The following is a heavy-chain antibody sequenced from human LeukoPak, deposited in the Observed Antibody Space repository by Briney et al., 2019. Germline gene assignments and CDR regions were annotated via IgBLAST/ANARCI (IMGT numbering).Heavy chain of an antibody. CDR3: ARPRSPLGAADFDY. Sequence: SETLSLTCTVSGYSISSGYYWGWIRQPPGKGLEWIGSIYHSGSTYYNPSLKSRVTISVDTSKNQFSLKLSSVTAADTAVYYCARPRSPLGAADFDYWGQGTLVTVSS. CDR1: GYSISSGYY. D-gene: IGHD6-13*01. J-gene: IGHJ4*02. CDR2: IYHSGST. V-gene: IGHV4-38-2*02.